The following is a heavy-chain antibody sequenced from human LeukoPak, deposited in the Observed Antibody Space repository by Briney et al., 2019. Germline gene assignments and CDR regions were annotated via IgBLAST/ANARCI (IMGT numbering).Heavy chain of an antibody. D-gene: IGHD3-10*01. CDR2: INPNSGGT. CDR3: ARGFSVWFGELGAFDI. CDR1: GYTFTGYY. Sequence: ASVKVSCKASGYTFTGYYMHWVRQAPGQGLEWMGWINPNSGGTNYAQKFQGWVTMTRDTSISTAYMELSRLRSDDTAVYYCARGFSVWFGELGAFDIWGQGTMVTVSS. V-gene: IGHV1-2*04. J-gene: IGHJ3*02.